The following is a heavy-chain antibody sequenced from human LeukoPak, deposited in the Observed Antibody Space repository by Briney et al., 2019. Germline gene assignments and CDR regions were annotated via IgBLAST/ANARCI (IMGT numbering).Heavy chain of an antibody. CDR1: GFTFSSYW. CDR3: ARAHYYDSSGYYNY. D-gene: IGHD3-22*01. J-gene: IGHJ4*02. V-gene: IGHV3-7*01. Sequence: GGSLRLSCAASGFTFSSYWMSWVRQAPGKGLEWVANIKQGGSEKYYVDSVKGRFTISRDNAKNSLYLQMNSLRAEDTAVYYCARAHYYDSSGYYNYWGQGTLVTVSS. CDR2: IKQGGSEK.